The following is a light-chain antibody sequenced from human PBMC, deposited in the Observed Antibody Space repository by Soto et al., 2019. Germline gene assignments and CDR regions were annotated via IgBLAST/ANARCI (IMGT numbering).Light chain of an antibody. CDR2: RTD. V-gene: IGLV1-44*01. CDR3: AVWDDSLNGPL. J-gene: IGLJ2*01. CDR1: TSNVGTYS. Sequence: QSVLTQSPSASGTPGQTVTISCSGSTSNVGTYSVDWYQQVPGAAPRLLIYRTDQRPSGVPDRVSGSKSGTSASLAISGLQSEDEADYYCAVWDDSLNGPLFGGGTQLTVL.